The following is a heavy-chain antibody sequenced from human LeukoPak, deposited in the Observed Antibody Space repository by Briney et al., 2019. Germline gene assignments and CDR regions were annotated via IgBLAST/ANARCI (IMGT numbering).Heavy chain of an antibody. Sequence: PGGSLRLSGAGSGFSFSSYGMHWARLAPGRGREWVAFIPRDGSYEKYADSVKGRFTISRDNNKNSLSLQMNSLRTEDTALYYCATERQKYFDYWGQGTLVTVSS. V-gene: IGHV3-30*02. CDR1: GFSFSSYG. CDR3: ATERQKYFDY. J-gene: IGHJ4*02. CDR2: IPRDGSYE.